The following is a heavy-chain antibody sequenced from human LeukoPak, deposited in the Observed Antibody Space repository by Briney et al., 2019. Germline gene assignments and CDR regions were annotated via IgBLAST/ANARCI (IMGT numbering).Heavy chain of an antibody. V-gene: IGHV3-7*01. J-gene: IGHJ4*02. D-gene: IGHD3-3*01. CDR3: ARGGPYDFWSGYVDY. CDR2: IKQDGSEK. Sequence: GGSLRLSCAASGFTFSSYWMSWVRQAPGKGLEWVANIKQDGSEKYYVDSVKGRFTISRDNAKNSLYLQMNSLRAEDTAVYYCARGGPYDFWSGYVDYWGQGTLVTVSS. CDR1: GFTFSSYW.